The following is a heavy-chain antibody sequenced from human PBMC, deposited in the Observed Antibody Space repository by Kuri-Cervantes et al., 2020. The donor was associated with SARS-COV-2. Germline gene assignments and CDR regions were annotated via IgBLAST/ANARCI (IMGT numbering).Heavy chain of an antibody. Sequence: GESLKISCAASGFTFSYYYMSWIRQAPGKVLEWVSYISSSSSYTNYADSVKGRFTISRDNAKNSLYLQMNSLRAEDTAVYYCARCGVVVPAAIRFQDYYYYYGMDVWGQGTTVTVSS. D-gene: IGHD2-2*01. CDR3: ARCGVVVPAAIRFQDYYYYYGMDV. CDR1: GFTFSYYY. J-gene: IGHJ6*02. CDR2: ISSSSSYT. V-gene: IGHV3-11*06.